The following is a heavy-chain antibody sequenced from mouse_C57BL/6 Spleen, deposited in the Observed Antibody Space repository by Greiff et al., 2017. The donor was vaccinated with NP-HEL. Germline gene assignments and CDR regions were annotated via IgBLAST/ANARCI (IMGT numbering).Heavy chain of an antibody. CDR1: GYAFTNYL. J-gene: IGHJ2*01. CDR2: INPGSGGT. D-gene: IGHD1-1*01. V-gene: IGHV1-54*01. CDR3: ARKDYYGSMNFDY. Sequence: QVQLKESGAELVRPGTSVKVSCKASGYAFTNYLIEWVKQRPGQGLEWIGVINPGSGGTNYNEKFKGKATLTADKSSSTAYMQLSSLTSEDSAVYFCARKDYYGSMNFDYWGQGTTLTVSS.